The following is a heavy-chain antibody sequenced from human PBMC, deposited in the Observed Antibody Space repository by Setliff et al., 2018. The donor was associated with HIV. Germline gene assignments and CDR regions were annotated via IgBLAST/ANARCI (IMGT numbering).Heavy chain of an antibody. CDR3: ARATGAADL. Sequence: GASVKVSCKASGYIFTTFGLSWVRQAPGQGLEWMGWINTHNGNTHYAQRFQGRVTMTRDTSTTTAYMELRSPRSDDTAVYYCARATGAADLWGQGTKVTVSS. D-gene: IGHD6-13*01. V-gene: IGHV1-18*01. CDR1: GYIFTTFG. CDR2: INTHNGNT. J-gene: IGHJ5*02.